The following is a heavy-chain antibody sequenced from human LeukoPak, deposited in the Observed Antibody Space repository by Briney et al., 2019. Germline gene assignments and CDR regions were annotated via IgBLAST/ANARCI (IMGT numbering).Heavy chain of an antibody. D-gene: IGHD2-15*01. CDR2: ISSSSSAI. J-gene: IGHJ4*01. CDR3: AKGHRLCTSGNCNSQVDY. CDR1: GFTFSRYS. V-gene: IGHV3-48*01. Sequence: EGSLRLSCAASGFTFSRYSMNWVRQAPGKGLEWVSYISSSSSAIYYADSVKGRFTISRDKSKNTLYLQMNSLRAEDTAAYYCAKGHRLCTSGNCNSQVDYWGHGTLVIVPS.